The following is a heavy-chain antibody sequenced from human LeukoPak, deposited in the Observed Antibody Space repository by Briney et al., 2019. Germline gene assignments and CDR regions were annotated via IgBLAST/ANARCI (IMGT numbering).Heavy chain of an antibody. Sequence: ASVKVSCKASGYTFTVYYIHWVRQAPGQGLEWMGWINPNSGGTKYAQKFQDRFTMTRDTSISTVYMELSRLRSDDTAVYYCARDPAPYYFYDPWGQGTLVTVSS. CDR1: GYTFTVYY. V-gene: IGHV1-2*02. J-gene: IGHJ4*02. D-gene: IGHD3-22*01. CDR3: ARDPAPYYFYDP. CDR2: INPNSGGT.